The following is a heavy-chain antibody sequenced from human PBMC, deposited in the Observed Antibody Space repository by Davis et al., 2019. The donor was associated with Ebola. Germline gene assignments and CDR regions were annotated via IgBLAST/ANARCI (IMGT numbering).Heavy chain of an antibody. CDR2: ITGNSNTI. V-gene: IGHV3-48*02. CDR3: AKAGHCGNYCSFDS. CDR1: GFTFSAYT. D-gene: IGHD1-26*01. J-gene: IGHJ4*02. Sequence: GESLKISCAASGFTFSAYTMHWVRQAPGKGLEEISYITGNSNTIYYADSVKGRFAVSRDNAKNSLFLQMNSLRDEDTAVYYCAKAGHCGNYCSFDSWGQGTLVTVSS.